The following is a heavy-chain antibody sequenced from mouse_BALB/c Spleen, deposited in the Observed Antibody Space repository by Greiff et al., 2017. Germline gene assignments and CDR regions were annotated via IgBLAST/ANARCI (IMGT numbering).Heavy chain of an antibody. CDR1: GFTFSSYT. CDR3: ARQGDRYDAFDY. V-gene: IGHV5-12-2*01. CDR2: ISNGGGST. Sequence: EVKLVESGGGLVQPGGSLKLSCAASGFTFSSYTMSWVRQTPEKRLEWIAYISNGGGSTYYPDTVKGRSTITRDKAKNTPYLQMSSLMSKDTAMYYCARQGDRYDAFDYWGQGTTLTVSS. D-gene: IGHD2-14*01. J-gene: IGHJ2*01.